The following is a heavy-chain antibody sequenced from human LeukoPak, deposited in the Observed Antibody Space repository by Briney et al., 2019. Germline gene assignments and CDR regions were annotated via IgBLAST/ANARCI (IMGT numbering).Heavy chain of an antibody. J-gene: IGHJ4*02. V-gene: IGHV3-30-3*01. CDR3: ARVAIESTYYDFWSGYYTGSYFDY. CDR2: ISYDGSNK. Sequence: GGSLGLSCAASGFTFSSYAMHWVRQAPGKGLEWVAVISYDGSNKYYADSVKGRFTISRDNSKNTLYLQMNSLRAEDTAVYYCARVAIESTYYDFWSGYYTGSYFDYWGQGTLVTVSS. CDR1: GFTFSSYA. D-gene: IGHD3-3*01.